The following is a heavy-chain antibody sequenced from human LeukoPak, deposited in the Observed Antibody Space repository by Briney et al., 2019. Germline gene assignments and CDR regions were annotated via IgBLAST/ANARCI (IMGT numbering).Heavy chain of an antibody. CDR1: GGSISSYY. Sequence: PSETLSLTCTVSGGSISSYYWSWIRQPPGKGLEWIGYIYYSGSTNYNPSLKSRVTISVDTSKNQFSLKLSSVTAADTAVYYCARGARMTTIPNGAFDIWGQGTMVTVSS. V-gene: IGHV4-59*12. J-gene: IGHJ3*02. CDR3: ARGARMTTIPNGAFDI. D-gene: IGHD5-24*01. CDR2: IYYSGST.